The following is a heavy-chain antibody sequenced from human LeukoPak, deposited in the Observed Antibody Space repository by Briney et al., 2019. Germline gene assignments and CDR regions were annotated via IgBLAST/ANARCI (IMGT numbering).Heavy chain of an antibody. Sequence: GGSLRLSCSASGFTFNNYGMSWVRQAPGKGLEWVSAISGSGGSTYYADSVKGRFTISRDNSKNTLYLQMNSLRAEDTAVYYCAKDLYTGYCSSTSCFLFDYWGQGTLVTVSS. D-gene: IGHD2-2*01. J-gene: IGHJ4*02. CDR3: AKDLYTGYCSSTSCFLFDY. CDR2: ISGSGGST. V-gene: IGHV3-23*01. CDR1: GFTFNNYG.